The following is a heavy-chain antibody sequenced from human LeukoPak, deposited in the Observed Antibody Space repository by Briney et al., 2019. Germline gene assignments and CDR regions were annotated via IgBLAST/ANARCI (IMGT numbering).Heavy chain of an antibody. V-gene: IGHV5-51*01. J-gene: IGHJ4*02. CDR2: IYPGDSDT. CDR3: ARHAAVSTSSTWYFDY. CDR1: GYSFISYW. D-gene: IGHD6-13*01. Sequence: GESLKISCKGSGYSFISYWIGWVRQMPGKGLEWMGIIYPGDSDTRYSRSFQGQLTISADKSITTASLQWSSLKASDTAMYYCARHAAVSTSSTWYFDYWGEGTLVTVSS.